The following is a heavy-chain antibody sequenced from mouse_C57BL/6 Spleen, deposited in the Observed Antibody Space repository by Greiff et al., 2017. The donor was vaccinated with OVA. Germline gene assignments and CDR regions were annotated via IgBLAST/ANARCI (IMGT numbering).Heavy chain of an antibody. CDR1: GYTFTDYY. J-gene: IGHJ4*01. CDR3: ARPLFITTVVATYYYAMDY. D-gene: IGHD1-1*01. V-gene: IGHV1-26*01. Sequence: VQLQQSGPELVKPGASVKISCKASGYTFTDYYMNWVKQSHGKSLEWIGDINPNNGGTSYNQKFKGKAKLTVDKSSSTAYMELRSLTSEDSAVYYCARPLFITTVVATYYYAMDYWGQGTSVTVSS. CDR2: INPNNGGT.